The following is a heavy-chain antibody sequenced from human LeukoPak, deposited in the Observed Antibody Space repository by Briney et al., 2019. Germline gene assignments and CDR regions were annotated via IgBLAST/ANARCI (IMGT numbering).Heavy chain of an antibody. D-gene: IGHD7-27*01. J-gene: IGHJ5*02. CDR3: AGLLWGANWFDP. CDR2: MNPNSGNT. CDR1: GYTFTSYD. Sequence: ASVKVSFKASGYTFTSYDINWVRQATGQGLEWMGWMNPNSGNTGYAQKFQGRVTMTRNTSISTAYMELSSLRSEDTAVYYCAGLLWGANWFDPWGQGTLVTVSS. V-gene: IGHV1-8*01.